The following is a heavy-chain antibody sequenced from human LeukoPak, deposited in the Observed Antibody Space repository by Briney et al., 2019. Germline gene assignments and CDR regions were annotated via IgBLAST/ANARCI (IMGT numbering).Heavy chain of an antibody. V-gene: IGHV3-21*01. D-gene: IGHD2-2*01. CDR2: ISSSSSYI. J-gene: IGHJ6*02. CDR1: GFTFSSYS. Sequence: GGSLRLSCAASGFTFSSYSMNWVRQAPGKGLEWVSSISSSSSYIYYADSVKGRFTISRDNAKNSLYLQMNSLRAEDTAVYYCARDIVVVPAARWRTDYGMDVWGQGTTVTVSS. CDR3: ARDIVVVPAARWRTDYGMDV.